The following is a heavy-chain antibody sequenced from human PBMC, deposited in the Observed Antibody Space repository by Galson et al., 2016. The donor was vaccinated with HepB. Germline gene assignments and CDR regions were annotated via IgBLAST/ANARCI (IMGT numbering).Heavy chain of an antibody. CDR2: ISASGGYI. D-gene: IGHD2-2*01. CDR3: AKDTACTSTSCPGFFDY. J-gene: IGHJ4*02. Sequence: SLRLSCAASGSTFSSYAMSWVRQAPGKGLEWVSFISASGGYIRYADSVKGRFTISRDTSQNTLFLQRNNLRPEDTAVYFCAKDTACTSTSCPGFFDYWGQGTLVTVSS. V-gene: IGHV3-23*01. CDR1: GSTFSSYA.